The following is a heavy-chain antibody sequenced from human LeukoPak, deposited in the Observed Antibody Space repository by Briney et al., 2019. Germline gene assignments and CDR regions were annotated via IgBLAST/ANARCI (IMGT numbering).Heavy chain of an antibody. D-gene: IGHD5-18*01. CDR3: ARRVLIRYSYGQRGYYFDY. V-gene: IGHV4-39*01. J-gene: IGHJ4*02. Sequence: GSLRLSCAASGFTFSSYEMNWVRQAPGKGLEWIGSIYYSGSTYYNPSLKSRVTISVDTSKNQFSLKLSSVTAADTAVYYCARRVLIRYSYGQRGYYFDYWGQGTLVTVSS. CDR1: GFTFSSYE. CDR2: IYYSGST.